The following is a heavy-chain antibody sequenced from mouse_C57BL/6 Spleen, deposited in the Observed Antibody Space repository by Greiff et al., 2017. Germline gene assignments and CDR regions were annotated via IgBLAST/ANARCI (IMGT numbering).Heavy chain of an antibody. V-gene: IGHV1-80*01. CDR3: ARGDGRPYFDY. J-gene: IGHJ2*01. D-gene: IGHD1-1*01. CDR1: GYAFSSYW. CDR2: IYPGDGDT. Sequence: QVQLKQSGAELVKPGASVKISCKASGYAFSSYWMNWVKQRPGKGLEWIGQIYPGDGDTNYNGKFKGKATLTADKSSSTAYMQLSSLTSEDSAVYFCARGDGRPYFDYWGQGTTLTVSS.